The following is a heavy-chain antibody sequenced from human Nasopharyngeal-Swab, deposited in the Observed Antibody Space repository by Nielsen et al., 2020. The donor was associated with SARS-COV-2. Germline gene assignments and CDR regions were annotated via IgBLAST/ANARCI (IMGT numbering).Heavy chain of an antibody. V-gene: IGHV3-30*18. CDR1: GMAFSSYG. J-gene: IGHJ4*02. CDR2: ISHDGGNE. Sequence: GGSLRLSCAASGMAFSSYGMHWVCQAAGKGLEWVTVISHDGGNEYYADSVKGRFTISRDNSKNALYLQMNSLRPEDTATYYCAKDSGSGWFSLFDHWGRGTVVNVSS. CDR3: AKDSGSGWFSLFDH. D-gene: IGHD6-19*01.